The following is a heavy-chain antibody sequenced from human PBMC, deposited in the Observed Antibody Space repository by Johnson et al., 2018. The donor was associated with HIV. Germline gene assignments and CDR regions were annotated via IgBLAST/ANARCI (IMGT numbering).Heavy chain of an antibody. Sequence: VQLVESGGGVVQPGRSLRLSCAASGFTFNSYAMHWVRQAPGKGLEWVALISYDGSNKYYADSVKGRFTISRDNAKNSLYLQMNSLRAEDTAVYYCARSCRDGYTCNAFDIWGQGTMVTVSS. CDR2: ISYDGSNK. CDR3: ARSCRDGYTCNAFDI. J-gene: IGHJ3*02. V-gene: IGHV3-30-3*01. CDR1: GFTFNSYA. D-gene: IGHD5-24*01.